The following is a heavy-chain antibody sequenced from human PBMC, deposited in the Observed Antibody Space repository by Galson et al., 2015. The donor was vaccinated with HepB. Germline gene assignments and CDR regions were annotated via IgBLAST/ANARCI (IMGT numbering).Heavy chain of an antibody. D-gene: IGHD2-2*01. J-gene: IGHJ4*02. Sequence: SVKVSCKASGYTFTSYDINWVRQATGQGLEWMGWMNPNSGNTGYAQKFQGRVTMTRNTSISTAYMELSSLRSEDTAVYYCALRGIVVVPAAIGFDYWGQGTLVTVSS. CDR1: GYTFTSYD. CDR2: MNPNSGNT. CDR3: ALRGIVVVPAAIGFDY. V-gene: IGHV1-8*01.